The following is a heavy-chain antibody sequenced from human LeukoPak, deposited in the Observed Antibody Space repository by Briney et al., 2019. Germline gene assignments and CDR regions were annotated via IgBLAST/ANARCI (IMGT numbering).Heavy chain of an antibody. CDR2: RYYSGST. Sequence: SEPLSLTCSVSHDSISNSSYYWGWIRQPPGKGLEWIGSRYYSGSTYYFNPSLKSRVTISVDTSKNQFSLKLTSVTAADTAVYYCARTSLWFAEVLVDYWGQGTLVTVSS. J-gene: IGHJ4*02. V-gene: IGHV4-39*01. CDR1: HDSISNSSYY. CDR3: ARTSLWFAEVLVDY. D-gene: IGHD3-10*01.